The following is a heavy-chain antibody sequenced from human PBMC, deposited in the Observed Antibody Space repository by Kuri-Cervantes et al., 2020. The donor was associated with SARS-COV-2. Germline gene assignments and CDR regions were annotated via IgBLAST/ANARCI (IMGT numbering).Heavy chain of an antibody. Sequence: GGSLRLSCAVSGFMFNRFAMSWVRQAPGKGLEWVSIISGSGGSTYYADSVKGRFTISRDNSKNTLYLQMNSLRAEDTAVYYCAKDFTMIVESIDYWGQGTLVTVSS. CDR3: AKDFTMIVESIDY. CDR1: GFMFNRFA. J-gene: IGHJ4*02. CDR2: ISGSGGST. V-gene: IGHV3-23*01. D-gene: IGHD3-22*01.